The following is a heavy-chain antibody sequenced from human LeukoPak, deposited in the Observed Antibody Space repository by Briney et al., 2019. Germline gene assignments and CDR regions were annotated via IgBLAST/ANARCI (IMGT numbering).Heavy chain of an antibody. CDR1: GYTLTELS. CDR3: ARAGSWSPYYYYYMDV. J-gene: IGHJ6*03. Sequence: ASVKVSCKVSGYTLTELSMHWVRQAPGKGLEWMGGFDPEYGKTIYAQKFQGRVTMTEDTSTSTAYMELRSLRSDDTAVYYCARAGSWSPYYYYYMDVWGKGTTVTISS. D-gene: IGHD6-13*01. CDR2: FDPEYGKT. V-gene: IGHV1-24*01.